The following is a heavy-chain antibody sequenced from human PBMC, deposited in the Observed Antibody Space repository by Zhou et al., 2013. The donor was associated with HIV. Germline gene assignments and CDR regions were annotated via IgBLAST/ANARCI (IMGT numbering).Heavy chain of an antibody. CDR1: GYTFSDYY. D-gene: IGHD6-19*01. J-gene: IGHJ6*02. Sequence: QVQLVQSGAEVRKPGDPVKVSCKTSGYTFSDYYIHWVRQAPGQGLEWMGWMNPNSGNTGYAQKFQGRVTITRNTSISTAYLELSSLRSDDTAVYYCARGGYNSGVYYYYGMDVWGQGTTLTVSS. V-gene: IGHV1-8*03. CDR3: ARGGYNSGVYYYYGMDV. CDR2: MNPNSGNT.